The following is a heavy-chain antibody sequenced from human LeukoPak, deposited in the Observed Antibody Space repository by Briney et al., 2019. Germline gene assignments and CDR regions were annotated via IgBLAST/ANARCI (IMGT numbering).Heavy chain of an antibody. V-gene: IGHV3-30*04. D-gene: IGHD2-15*01. Sequence: GGSLRLSCAASGFTFSSYAMHWVRQAPGKGLEWVAVISYDGSNKYYADSVKGRLTISRHNSKNTLYLQMNSLRAEDTAVYYCARASLGYCSGGSCYPGFDFDYWGQGTLVTVSS. J-gene: IGHJ4*02. CDR1: GFTFSSYA. CDR3: ARASLGYCSGGSCYPGFDFDY. CDR2: ISYDGSNK.